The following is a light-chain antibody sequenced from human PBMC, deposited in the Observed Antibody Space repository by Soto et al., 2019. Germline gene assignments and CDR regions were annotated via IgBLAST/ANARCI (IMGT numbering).Light chain of an antibody. CDR2: AAS. J-gene: IGKJ1*01. CDR3: QQSYSTPWT. V-gene: IGKV1-39*01. CDR1: QNIRNY. Sequence: DIQMTQSPSSLSASVGDRVTITCRASQNIRNYLNWYQQKPGKAPKALIYAASTLQSGVPSRFSGSGSGRDFTLTINWLQPEDFATYYCQQSYSTPWTFGQGTRVDI.